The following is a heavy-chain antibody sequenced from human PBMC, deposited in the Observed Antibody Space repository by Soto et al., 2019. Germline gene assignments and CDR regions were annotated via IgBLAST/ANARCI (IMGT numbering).Heavy chain of an antibody. CDR1: GFTFNTHG. CDR2: IWYDESKK. D-gene: IGHD6-19*01. CDR3: ARSSGLGIDF. V-gene: IGHV3-33*01. Sequence: GGSLRLSXAASGFTFNTHGMHWVRQAPGKGLEWVAVIWYDESKKYYEDSVTGRFTISRDNSRSALYLQMDSLRAEDTGVYYCARSSGLGIDFWGQGTLVTVSS. J-gene: IGHJ4*02.